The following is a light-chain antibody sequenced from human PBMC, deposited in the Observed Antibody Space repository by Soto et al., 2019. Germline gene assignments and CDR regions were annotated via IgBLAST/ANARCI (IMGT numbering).Light chain of an antibody. CDR3: ASWDDSLNGLV. CDR2: SNN. Sequence: QSVLTQPPSASATPGQRVTISCSGSSSNIGSNNVEWYQHLPGTAPKLLIYSNNQGPSGVPDRFSGSKSGISASLAISGLQSEDEADYYCASWDDSLNGLVIGGGTKLTVL. V-gene: IGLV1-44*01. CDR1: SSNIGSNN. J-gene: IGLJ3*02.